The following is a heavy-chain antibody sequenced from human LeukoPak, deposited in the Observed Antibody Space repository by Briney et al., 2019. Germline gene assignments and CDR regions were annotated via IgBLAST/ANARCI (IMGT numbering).Heavy chain of an antibody. CDR3: ARGAYYYDSSGYYYTDY. Sequence: GGSLRLSCAASGFTFSSYGMHWVRQAPGKGLEWVAVIWYDGSNKYYADSVKGRFTIPRDNSKNTLYLQMNSLRAEDTAVYYCARGAYYYDSSGYYYTDYWGQGTLVTVSS. J-gene: IGHJ4*02. CDR2: IWYDGSNK. D-gene: IGHD3-22*01. CDR1: GFTFSSYG. V-gene: IGHV3-33*01.